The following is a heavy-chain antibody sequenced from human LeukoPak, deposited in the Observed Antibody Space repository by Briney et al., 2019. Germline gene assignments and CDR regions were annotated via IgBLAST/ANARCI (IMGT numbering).Heavy chain of an antibody. CDR2: TIPIFGTA. V-gene: IGHV1-69*13. CDR1: GGTFSSYA. Sequence: ASVKVSCKASGGTFSSYAISWVRQAPGQGLEWMGGTIPIFGTANYAQKFQGRVTITADESTSTAYMELSSLRSEDTAVYYCARENLAAAGTRPIDYWGQGTLVTVSS. D-gene: IGHD6-13*01. J-gene: IGHJ4*02. CDR3: ARENLAAAGTRPIDY.